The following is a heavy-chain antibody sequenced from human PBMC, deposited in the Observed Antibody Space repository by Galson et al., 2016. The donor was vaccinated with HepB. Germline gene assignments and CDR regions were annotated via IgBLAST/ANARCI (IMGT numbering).Heavy chain of an antibody. V-gene: IGHV3-23*01. J-gene: IGHJ4*02. Sequence: SLRLSCAASGFTFSSYVMSWVRQAPGKGLEWVSGISGSGGSTHYADSVKGRFNISRDNSKNTVYLQMDSLKVEDTAVYYCAKDPYYYGSGGYYFDYWGQGTQVTVSS. CDR3: AKDPYYYGSGGYYFDY. CDR1: GFTFSSYV. D-gene: IGHD3-10*01. CDR2: ISGSGGST.